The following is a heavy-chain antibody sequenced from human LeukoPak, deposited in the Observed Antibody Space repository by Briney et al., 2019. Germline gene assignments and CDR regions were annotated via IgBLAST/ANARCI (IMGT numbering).Heavy chain of an antibody. Sequence: GGSLRLSCAASGFTFSSYAMNWVRQAPGKGLEWVAVIWYDGSNKYYADSVKGRFTISRDNSKNTLYLQMNSLRAEDTAVYYCARDGYCSGGSCDDYYYYGMDVWGQGTTVTVSS. CDR2: IWYDGSNK. CDR3: ARDGYCSGGSCDDYYYYGMDV. D-gene: IGHD2-15*01. V-gene: IGHV3-33*08. J-gene: IGHJ6*02. CDR1: GFTFSSYA.